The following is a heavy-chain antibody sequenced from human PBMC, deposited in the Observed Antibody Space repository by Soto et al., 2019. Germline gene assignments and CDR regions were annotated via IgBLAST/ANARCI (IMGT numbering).Heavy chain of an antibody. CDR1: GYTFAKYG. CDR3: AREAIVVIPAAQPLNLEH. J-gene: IGHJ4*02. D-gene: IGHD2-2*01. V-gene: IGHV1-18*01. CDR2: ISAYNGYT. Sequence: QVQLVQSGAEVKKPGASVKVSCKASGYTFAKYGISWVRQAPGQGLEWMGWISAYNGYTNHAQKFQGRVVMTTDTSTSTAYMELRSLRSDDTYMYYCAREAIVVIPAAQPLNLEHWGQGTLVTVSS.